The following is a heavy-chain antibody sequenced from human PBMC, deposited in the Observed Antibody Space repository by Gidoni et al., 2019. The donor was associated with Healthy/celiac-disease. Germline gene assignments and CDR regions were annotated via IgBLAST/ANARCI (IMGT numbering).Heavy chain of an antibody. Sequence: EVQLVESGGGLVKPGGSLRLSCAASGFTFSNAWMNWVRQAPGKGLEWVGRIKSKTDGGTTDYAAPVKGRFTISRDDSKNTLYLQMNSLKTEDTAVYYCSLRVSSGWYFGDYWGQGTLVTVSS. J-gene: IGHJ4*02. V-gene: IGHV3-15*07. CDR2: IKSKTDGGTT. D-gene: IGHD6-19*01. CDR1: GFTFSNAW. CDR3: SLRVSSGWYFGDY.